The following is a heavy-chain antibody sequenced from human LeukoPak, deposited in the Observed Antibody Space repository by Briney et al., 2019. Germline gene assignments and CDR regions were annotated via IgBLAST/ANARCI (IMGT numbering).Heavy chain of an antibody. CDR2: MNPNSGNT. D-gene: IGHD4-17*01. CDR1: GYTFTSYD. J-gene: IGHJ6*03. CDR3: ARAVDDGDYGLYYYYYMDV. V-gene: IGHV1-8*01. Sequence: GASVKASCKASGYTFTSYDINWVRQATGQGLEWMGWMNPNSGNTGYAQKFQGRVTMTRNTSISTAYMELSSLRSEDTAVYYCARAVDDGDYGLYYYYYMDVWGKGTTVTISS.